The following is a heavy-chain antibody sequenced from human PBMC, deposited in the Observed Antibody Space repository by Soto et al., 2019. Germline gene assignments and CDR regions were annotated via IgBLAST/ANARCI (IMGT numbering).Heavy chain of an antibody. V-gene: IGHV1-69*01. D-gene: IGHD6-6*01. CDR2: IIPIFGTA. CDR1: GGTFSSYA. J-gene: IGHJ5*02. CDR3: ARGIAARRRPNWFDP. Sequence: QVQMVPSGSEVKKPGSSVKVSCQASGGTFSSYAISWVRQAPGQGLEWMGGIIPIFGTANYAQKFQGRVTITADESTSTAYMELSSLRSEDTAVYYCARGIAARRRPNWFDPWGQGTLVTVSS.